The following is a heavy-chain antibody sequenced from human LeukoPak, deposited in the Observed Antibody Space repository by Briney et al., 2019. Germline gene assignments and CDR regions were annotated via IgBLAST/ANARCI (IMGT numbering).Heavy chain of an antibody. CDR2: IIPFFGTA. V-gene: IGHV1-69*06. Sequence: SVKVSCKASGGTFSSYGIAWVRQAPGQGLEWMGGIIPFFGTAMYAQKFQGRVTITADKSTSTVYMELSSLRSEDTAVYYCARRTRVYKWNLGFDPWGQGTLVTVSS. D-gene: IGHD1-7*01. J-gene: IGHJ5*02. CDR3: ARRTRVYKWNLGFDP. CDR1: GGTFSSYG.